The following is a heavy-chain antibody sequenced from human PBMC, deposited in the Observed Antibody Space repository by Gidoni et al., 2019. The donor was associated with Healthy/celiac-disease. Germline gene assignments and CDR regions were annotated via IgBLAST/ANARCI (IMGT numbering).Heavy chain of an antibody. CDR3: ARDPGSYYFDY. V-gene: IGHV3-11*06. CDR2: ISSSSSYT. Sequence: QVQLVESGGGLVKPGGSLRLPCAASGFTFSDYYMSWIRQAPGKGLEWVSYISSSSSYTNYADSVKGRFTISRDNAKNSLYLQMNSLRAEDTAVYYCARDPGSYYFDYWGQGTLVTVSS. D-gene: IGHD3-10*01. J-gene: IGHJ4*02. CDR1: GFTFSDYY.